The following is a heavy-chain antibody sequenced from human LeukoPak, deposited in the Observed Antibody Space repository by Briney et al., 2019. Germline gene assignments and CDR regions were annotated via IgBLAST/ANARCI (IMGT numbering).Heavy chain of an antibody. CDR2: IYYSGST. D-gene: IGHD6-13*01. CDR3: ATSPGYSSSWYDAFDI. J-gene: IGHJ3*02. CDR1: GGSISSYY. V-gene: IGHV4-59*01. Sequence: KPSGTLSLTCTVSGGSISSYYWSWIRQPPGKGLEWIGYIYYSGSTNYNPSLKSRVTISVDTSKNQFSLKLSSVTAAGTAVYYCATSPGYSSSWYDAFDIWGQGTMVTVSS.